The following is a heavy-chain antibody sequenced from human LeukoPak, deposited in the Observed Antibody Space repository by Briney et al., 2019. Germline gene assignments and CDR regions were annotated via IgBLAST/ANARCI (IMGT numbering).Heavy chain of an antibody. Sequence: TSETLSLTCTVSGGSISSGDYYWSWIRQPPGKGLEWIGYIYYSGSTNYKPSLKSRVTMSVDTSKKQYSLKLSSVTAADTAVYYCAREDAHDAFDVWGQGALVTVSS. CDR1: GGSISSGDYY. J-gene: IGHJ3*01. CDR2: IYYSGST. V-gene: IGHV4-61*08. CDR3: AREDAHDAFDV.